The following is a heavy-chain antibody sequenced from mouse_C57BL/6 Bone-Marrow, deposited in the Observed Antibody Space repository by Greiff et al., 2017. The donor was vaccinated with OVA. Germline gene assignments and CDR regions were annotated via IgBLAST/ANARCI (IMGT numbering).Heavy chain of an antibody. CDR1: GYTFTSYW. Sequence: QVQLQQPGAELVKPGASVKLSCKASGYTFTSYWMHWVKQRPGQGLEWIGMIHPSSGSTNYNEKFKSKATLTVDKSSSTAYMQLSSLTSEDSAVYYCASRTTVVATGYYAMDYWGQGTSVTVSS. CDR2: IHPSSGST. J-gene: IGHJ4*01. D-gene: IGHD1-1*01. V-gene: IGHV1-64*01. CDR3: ASRTTVVATGYYAMDY.